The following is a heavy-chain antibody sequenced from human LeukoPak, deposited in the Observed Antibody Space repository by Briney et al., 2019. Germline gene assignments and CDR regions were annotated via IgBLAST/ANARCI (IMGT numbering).Heavy chain of an antibody. CDR2: ISGSGGST. D-gene: IGHD6-19*01. Sequence: GGSLRLSCAASGLTFSIYAMSWVRQAPGEGLEWVSAISGSGGSTYYADSVKGRFTISRDNSKNTLYLQMNSLRAEDTAVYYCAKPLTIAVAGAPWGQGTLVTVSS. CDR3: AKPLTIAVAGAP. V-gene: IGHV3-23*01. J-gene: IGHJ5*02. CDR1: GLTFSIYA.